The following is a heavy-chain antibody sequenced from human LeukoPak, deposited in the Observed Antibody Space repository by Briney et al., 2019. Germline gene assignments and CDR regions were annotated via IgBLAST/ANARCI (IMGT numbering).Heavy chain of an antibody. D-gene: IGHD6-13*01. Sequence: PSETLSLTCAVYGGSFSGYYWSWIRQHPGKGLEWIGYIYYSGSTYYNPSLKSRVTISVDTSKNQFSLKLSSVTAADTAVYYCAREARIAAAGTLIYWFDPWGQGTLVTVSS. J-gene: IGHJ5*02. CDR1: GGSFSGYY. CDR2: IYYSGST. V-gene: IGHV4-31*11. CDR3: AREARIAAAGTLIYWFDP.